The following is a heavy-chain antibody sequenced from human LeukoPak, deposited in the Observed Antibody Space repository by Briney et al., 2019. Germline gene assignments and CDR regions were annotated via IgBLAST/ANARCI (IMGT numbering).Heavy chain of an antibody. D-gene: IGHD1-1*01. CDR1: GFPFNNYW. CDR2: INNDGSSA. J-gene: IGHJ6*02. CDR3: ARRGTGHGMDV. V-gene: IGHV3-74*01. Sequence: GGSVRLSCAASGFPFNNYWIHWVRQVPGKGRVGVSRINNDGSSASYVDSVKGRFTISRDNAKNTLSLQMNSLRAEDTAVYYCARRGTGHGMDVWGQGTTVIVSS.